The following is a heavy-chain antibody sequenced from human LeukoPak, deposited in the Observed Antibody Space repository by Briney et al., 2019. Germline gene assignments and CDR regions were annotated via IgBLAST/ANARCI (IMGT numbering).Heavy chain of an antibody. CDR2: IYYSGST. CDR3: ARGGDYVWGSYHPNWFDP. J-gene: IGHJ5*02. V-gene: IGHV4-59*12. D-gene: IGHD3-16*02. Sequence: SETLSLTCTVSGGSISSYYWSWIRQPPGKGLEWIGYIYYSGSTNYNPSLKSRVTISVDTSKNQFSLKLSSVTAADTAVYYCARGGDYVWGSYHPNWFDPWGQGTLVTVSS. CDR1: GGSISSYY.